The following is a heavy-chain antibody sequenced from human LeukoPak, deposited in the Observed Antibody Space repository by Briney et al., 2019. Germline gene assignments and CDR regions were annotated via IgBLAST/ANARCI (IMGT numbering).Heavy chain of an antibody. CDR2: ISGDGANT. D-gene: IGHD6-25*01. CDR3: APDLRGSASSLDD. J-gene: IGHJ4*02. Sequence: GGSLRLSCAASGFTFSNYAMCWVRQAPGKGLEWVSLISGDGANTYYPGSVKGRFTISRDNSKNTLYLQMNSLRAEDTAVYYCAPDLRGSASSLDDWGQGTLVTVSS. CDR1: GFTFSNYA. V-gene: IGHV3-23*01.